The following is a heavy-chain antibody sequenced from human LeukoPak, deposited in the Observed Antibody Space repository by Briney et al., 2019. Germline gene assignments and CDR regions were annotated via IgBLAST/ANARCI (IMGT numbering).Heavy chain of an antibody. Sequence: ASVKVSCKASGYTFTGYYMHWVRQAPGQGLEWMGWINPNSGGTNYAQKFQGRVTMTRDTSISIAYMELSRLRSDDTAVYYCARANWAYYDFWSGPTVDYWGQGTLVTVSS. V-gene: IGHV1-2*02. J-gene: IGHJ4*02. D-gene: IGHD3-3*01. CDR3: ARANWAYYDFWSGPTVDY. CDR2: INPNSGGT. CDR1: GYTFTGYY.